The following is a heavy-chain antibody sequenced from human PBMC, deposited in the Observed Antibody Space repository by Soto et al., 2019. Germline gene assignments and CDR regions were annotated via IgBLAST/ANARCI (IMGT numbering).Heavy chain of an antibody. CDR3: EKAQYREGLPRLGELLPYFFY. J-gene: IGHJ4*02. CDR2: ISYEVSNK. CDR1: GFTFSSYG. Sequence: GGALRLSCAASGFTFSSYGMRWVRQAPGKGLELVAVISYEVSNKYYSDSVKGRFTISRDNSKNTLYLQMNSLRAEDTAVYYLEKAQYREGLPRLGELLPYFFYWTKGT. V-gene: IGHV3-30*18. D-gene: IGHD3-10*01.